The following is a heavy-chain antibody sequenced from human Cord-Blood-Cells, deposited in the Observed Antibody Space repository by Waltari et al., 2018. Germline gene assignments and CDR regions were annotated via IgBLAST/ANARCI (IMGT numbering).Heavy chain of an antibody. CDR2: IYYSGST. V-gene: IGHV4-39*01. Sequence: QLQLQESGPGLVKPSETPSLTCTVSGGSISSSSYYWGWIRQPPGKGLEWIGSIYYSGSTYYNPSRKSRVTISVDTSKNQFSLKLSSVTAADTAVYYCARRGGDWYFDLWGRGTLVTVSS. CDR3: ARRGGDWYFDL. D-gene: IGHD3-16*01. CDR1: GGSISSSSYY. J-gene: IGHJ2*01.